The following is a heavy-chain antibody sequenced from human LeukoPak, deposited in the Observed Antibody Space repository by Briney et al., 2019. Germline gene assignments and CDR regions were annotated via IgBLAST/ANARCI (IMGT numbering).Heavy chain of an antibody. CDR1: GGTFSGYY. J-gene: IGHJ4*02. CDR3: ARGLRTIAVAGTRYPDY. CDR2: INHSGST. Sequence: SETLSLTCAVYGGTFSGYYWSWIRQPPGKGLEWIGEINHSGSTNYNPSLKSRVTISVDTSKNQFSLKLSSVTAADTAVYYCARGLRTIAVAGTRYPDYWGQGTLVTVSS. V-gene: IGHV4-34*01. D-gene: IGHD6-19*01.